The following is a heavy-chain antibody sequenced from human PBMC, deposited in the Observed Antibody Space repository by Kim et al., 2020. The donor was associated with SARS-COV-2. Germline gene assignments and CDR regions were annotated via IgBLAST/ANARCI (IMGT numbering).Heavy chain of an antibody. J-gene: IGHJ6*02. V-gene: IGHV1-2*04. D-gene: IGHD3-10*01. Sequence: ASVKVSCKASGYTFTGYYMHWVRQAPGQGLEWMGWINPNSGGTNYAQKFQGWVTMTRDTSISTAYMELSRLRSDDTAVYYCARMSARGSGSYYNSDEWLVPRYYYYGMDVWGQGTTVTVSS. CDR1: GYTFTGYY. CDR3: ARMSARGSGSYYNSDEWLVPRYYYYGMDV. CDR2: INPNSGGT.